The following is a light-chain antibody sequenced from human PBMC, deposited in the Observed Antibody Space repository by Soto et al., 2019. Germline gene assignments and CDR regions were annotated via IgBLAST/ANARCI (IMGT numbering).Light chain of an antibody. CDR3: QQYHIYSGT. V-gene: IGKV1-5*03. CDR1: QSISSW. Sequence: DIQLTQSHSTLSASVGERVTITCRASQSISSWLAWYQQKPGKAPKLLIYKASTLASGVPSRFSGSGSGTEFTLTINSLQPDDFATYYCQQYHIYSGTFGQGTKVDIK. CDR2: KAS. J-gene: IGKJ1*01.